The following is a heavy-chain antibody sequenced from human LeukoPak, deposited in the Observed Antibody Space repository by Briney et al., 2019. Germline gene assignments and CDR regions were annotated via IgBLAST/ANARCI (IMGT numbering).Heavy chain of an antibody. CDR2: IYLGGST. D-gene: IGHD6-6*01. CDR3: ARASSSEGYCFDS. Sequence: GGSLRLSCAASGFNVSTNYVSWVRQAPGKGLEWVSLIYLGGSTYHADSVKGRFTISRDNSKNTLYLQMNSLRVEDTAVYYCARASSSEGYCFDSWGQGTLVTVSS. CDR1: GFNVSTNY. V-gene: IGHV3-66*01. J-gene: IGHJ4*02.